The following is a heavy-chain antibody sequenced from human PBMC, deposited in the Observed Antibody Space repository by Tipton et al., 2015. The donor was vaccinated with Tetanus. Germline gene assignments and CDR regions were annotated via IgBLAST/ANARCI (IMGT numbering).Heavy chain of an antibody. Sequence: GSLRLSCAASGFTVSSNYMSWVRQAPGKGLEWVSVIYSGGSTYYADSVKGRFTISRDNSKNTLYLQMNSLRAEDTAVYYCARAKTVYGDYVPAAFDIWGQGTMVTVSS. D-gene: IGHD4-17*01. J-gene: IGHJ3*02. CDR1: GFTVSSNY. V-gene: IGHV3-53*01. CDR2: IYSGGST. CDR3: ARAKTVYGDYVPAAFDI.